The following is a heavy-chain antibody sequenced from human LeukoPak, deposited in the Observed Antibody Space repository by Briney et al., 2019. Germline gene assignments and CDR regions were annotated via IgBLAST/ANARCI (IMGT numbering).Heavy chain of an antibody. CDR1: GFTFSSYA. CDR3: ATFQHPNIVVVPAADY. V-gene: IGHV3-23*01. J-gene: IGHJ4*02. CDR2: ISGSGGST. Sequence: VGSLRLSSAASGFTFSSYAMSWVRQAPGKGLEGVSAISGSGGSTSYADSVKGRFTISRDNSKNTLYLQMNSLRAEDTAVYSCATFQHPNIVVVPAADYWGQGTLVTVSS. D-gene: IGHD2-2*01.